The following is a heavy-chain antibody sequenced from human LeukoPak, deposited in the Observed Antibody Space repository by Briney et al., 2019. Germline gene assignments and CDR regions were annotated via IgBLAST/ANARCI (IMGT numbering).Heavy chain of an antibody. V-gene: IGHV1-46*01. CDR1: GYTFTSYY. CDR3: ARASGIAARPSWFDP. D-gene: IGHD6-6*01. CDR2: INPSGGST. J-gene: IGHJ5*02. Sequence: ASVKVSCKASGYTFTSYYMHWVRQAPGQGLEWMGIINPSGGSTSYAQKFQGRVTMTRDTSTSTVYMELSSLRSEATAVYYCARASGIAARPSWFDPWGQGTLVTVSS.